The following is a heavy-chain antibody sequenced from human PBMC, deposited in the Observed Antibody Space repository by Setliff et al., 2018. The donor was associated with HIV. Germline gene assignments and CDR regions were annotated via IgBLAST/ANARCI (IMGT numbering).Heavy chain of an antibody. CDR1: GFTFSSYW. J-gene: IGHJ6*03. V-gene: IGHV3-74*01. D-gene: IGHD3-9*01. CDR3: ARDRRRYDIVTLHYMDV. Sequence: PGGSLRLSCAASGFTFSSYWMHWVRQASGKGLVWVSRINTDGRTTDYADSVKGRFTISRDNAKNTVFLQMDSLRAEDTAVYYCARDRRRYDIVTLHYMDVWGKGTTVTVSS. CDR2: INTDGRTT.